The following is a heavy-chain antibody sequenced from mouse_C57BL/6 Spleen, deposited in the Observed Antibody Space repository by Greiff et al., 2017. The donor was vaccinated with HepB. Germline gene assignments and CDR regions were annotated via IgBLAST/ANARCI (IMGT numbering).Heavy chain of an antibody. D-gene: IGHD2-2*01. J-gene: IGHJ1*03. V-gene: IGHV1-4*01. Sequence: QVQLKQSGAELARPGASVKMSCKASGYTFTSYTMHWVKQRPGQGLEWIGYINPSSGYTKYNQKFKDKATLTADKSSSTAYMQLSSLTSEDSAVYYCARGGYQEYFDVWGTGTTVTVSS. CDR1: GYTFTSYT. CDR2: INPSSGYT. CDR3: ARGGYQEYFDV.